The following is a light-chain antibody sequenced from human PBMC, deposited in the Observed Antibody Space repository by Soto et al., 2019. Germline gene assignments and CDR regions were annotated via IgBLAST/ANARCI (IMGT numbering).Light chain of an antibody. CDR2: AAS. CDR3: QRYNSAHWT. CDR1: QGMINY. J-gene: IGKJ1*01. Sequence: DIQMTQSPSSLSASVGDRVTISCRASQGMINYLAWYQQKPGKVPKLLIYAASTLQSGVPSRFSGSGSGTDFTLTISSLQPEDVAAYYCQRYNSAHWTFGQGTKVEIK. V-gene: IGKV1-27*01.